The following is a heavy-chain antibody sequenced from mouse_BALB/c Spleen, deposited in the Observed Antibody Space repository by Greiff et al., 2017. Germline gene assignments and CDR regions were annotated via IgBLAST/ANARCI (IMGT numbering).Heavy chain of an antibody. CDR1: GYTFTSYR. D-gene: IGHD1-1*01. V-gene: IGHV1-5*01. CDR2: IYPGNSDT. CDR3: ARDYSRGDWYFDV. J-gene: IGHJ1*01. Sequence: EVQLQQSGTVLARPGASVKMSCKASGYTFTSYRMRWVKQRPGQGLEWIGAIYPGNSDTSYNQKFKGKAKLTAVTSTSTAYMELSSLTNEDSAVYNCARDYSRGDWYFDVWGAGGTGTVSS.